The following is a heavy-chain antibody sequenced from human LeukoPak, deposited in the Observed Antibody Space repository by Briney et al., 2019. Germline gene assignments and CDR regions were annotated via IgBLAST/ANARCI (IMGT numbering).Heavy chain of an antibody. V-gene: IGHV4-59*08. D-gene: IGHD2-15*01. CDR1: GGSISSYY. CDR2: IYYSGST. Sequence: SETLSVTCTVSGGSISSYYWSWIRQPQGKGLEWIGYIYYSGSTNYNPSLKSRVTISVDTSKNQFSLKLSSVTAADTAVYYCAIRVADFDYWGQGTLVTVSS. CDR3: AIRVADFDY. J-gene: IGHJ4*02.